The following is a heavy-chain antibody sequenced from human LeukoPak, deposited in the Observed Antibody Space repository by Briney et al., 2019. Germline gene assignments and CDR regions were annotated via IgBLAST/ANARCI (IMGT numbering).Heavy chain of an antibody. J-gene: IGHJ5*02. Sequence: GASVKVSCKASGYTFTGYYMHWVRQAPGQGLEWMGWINTNTGNPTYAQGFTGRFVFSLDTSVSTAYLQISSLKAEDTAVYYCARVPSLIYKWFDPWGQGTLVTVSS. CDR2: INTNTGNP. CDR3: ARVPSLIYKWFDP. D-gene: IGHD1-14*01. V-gene: IGHV7-4-1*02. CDR1: GYTFTGYY.